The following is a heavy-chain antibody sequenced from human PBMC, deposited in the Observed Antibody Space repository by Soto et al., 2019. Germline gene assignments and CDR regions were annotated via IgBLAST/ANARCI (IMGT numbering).Heavy chain of an antibody. J-gene: IGHJ6*02. Sequence: EVQLVESGGGLVKPGGSLRRSCAASGFTFSSYSMNWFRQAPGKGLEWVSSISSSSSYIYYADSVNGRLTITRDNAKNSMYLEMNRLRAEDTAVYYCARGCGGSCYSAPGMDVWGQGTTVTVSS. V-gene: IGHV3-21*01. CDR2: ISSSSSYI. CDR1: GFTFSSYS. CDR3: ARGCGGSCYSAPGMDV. D-gene: IGHD2-15*01.